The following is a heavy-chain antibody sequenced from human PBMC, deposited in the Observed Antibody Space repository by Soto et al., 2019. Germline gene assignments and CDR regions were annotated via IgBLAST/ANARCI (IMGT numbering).Heavy chain of an antibody. D-gene: IGHD3-10*01. CDR2: MNPNSGNT. V-gene: IGHV1-8*01. Sequence: ASVKVSCKASGYTFTSYDINWVRQATGQGLEWMGWMNPNSGNTGYAQKFQGRVTMTRNTSISTAYMELSSLRSEDTAVYYCARGVIGPLRFGDDMDVWGKGTTVTVSS. CDR3: ARGVIGPLRFGDDMDV. J-gene: IGHJ6*03. CDR1: GYTFTSYD.